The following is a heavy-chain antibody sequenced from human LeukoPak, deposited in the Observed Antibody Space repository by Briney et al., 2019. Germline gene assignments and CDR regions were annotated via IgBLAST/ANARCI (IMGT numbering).Heavy chain of an antibody. V-gene: IGHV5-51*01. J-gene: IGHJ3*02. CDR2: IYPADSDT. Sequence: PGESLKISCKGSGYSFTTNWIGWVRQMPGKGLEWMGIIYPADSDTRYSPSFQGQVTISVDKSISTAYLQWASLKASDTAMYYCTRPPFIWGQGTMVTVSS. CDR1: GYSFTTNW. CDR3: TRPPFI.